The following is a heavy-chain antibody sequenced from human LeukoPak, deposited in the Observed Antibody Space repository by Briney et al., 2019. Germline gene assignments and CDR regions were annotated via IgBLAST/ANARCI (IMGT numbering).Heavy chain of an antibody. CDR2: IFNSGTT. CDR3: ADTYGN. D-gene: IGHD5-18*01. CDR1: GASVNSDTYY. V-gene: IGHV4-30-4*08. Sequence: TLSLTCAVTGASVNSDTYYGSWIRQPPGQGLECIGYIFNSGTTYYIPSLRSRFIISLDTSKDQFSLKMSSVTAADTAVYFCADTYGNWGQGTLVTVSS. J-gene: IGHJ4*02.